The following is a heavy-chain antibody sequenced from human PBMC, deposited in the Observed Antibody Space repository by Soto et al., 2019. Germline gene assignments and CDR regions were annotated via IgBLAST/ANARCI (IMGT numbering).Heavy chain of an antibody. V-gene: IGHV4-59*08. D-gene: IGHD3-9*01. CDR3: ARGPYYDILTGPGGMDV. Sequence: SETLSLTCTVSGGSISSYYWSWIRQPPGKGLEWIGYIYYSGSTNYNPSLKSRVTISVDTSKNQFSLKLSSVTAADTAVYYCARGPYYDILTGPGGMDVWGKGTTVTVSS. CDR2: IYYSGST. J-gene: IGHJ6*04. CDR1: GGSISSYY.